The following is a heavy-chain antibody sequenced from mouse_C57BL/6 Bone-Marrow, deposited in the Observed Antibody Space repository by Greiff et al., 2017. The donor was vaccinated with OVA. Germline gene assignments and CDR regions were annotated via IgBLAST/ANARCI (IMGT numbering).Heavy chain of an antibody. CDR1: GYTFTNYW. V-gene: IGHV1-74*01. CDR3: AIGGSSSFYYAMDY. Sequence: QVQLQQPGAELVKPGASVKVSCKASGYTFTNYWMHWVKQRPGQGLEWIGRIHPSDSDTNYNQKFKGKATLTVGKSSSTAYMQLSSLTSEDSAVYYCAIGGSSSFYYAMDYWGQGTSVTVSS. J-gene: IGHJ4*01. CDR2: IHPSDSDT. D-gene: IGHD1-1*01.